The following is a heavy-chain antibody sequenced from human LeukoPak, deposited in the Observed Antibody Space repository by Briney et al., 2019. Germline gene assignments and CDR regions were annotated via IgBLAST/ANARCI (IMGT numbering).Heavy chain of an antibody. J-gene: IGHJ5*02. CDR1: GYSISSGYY. D-gene: IGHD6-6*01. Sequence: PSETLSLTCTVSGYSISSGYYWGWIRQPPGKGLEWIGSIYHSGSTYYNPSLKSRVTISVDTSKNQFSLKLSSVTAADTAVYYCARDEQLVSWFDPWGQGTLVTVSS. CDR2: IYHSGST. V-gene: IGHV4-38-2*02. CDR3: ARDEQLVSWFDP.